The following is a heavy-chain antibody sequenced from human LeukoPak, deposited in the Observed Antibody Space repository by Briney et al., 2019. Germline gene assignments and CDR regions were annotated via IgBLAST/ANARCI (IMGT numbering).Heavy chain of an antibody. D-gene: IGHD2-15*01. CDR1: GFTFSSYA. J-gene: IGHJ4*02. CDR3: AKDSVSREYCSGGSCYPYYFDY. CDR2: ISGSGGST. V-gene: IGHV3-23*01. Sequence: PGGSLRLSCAASGFTFSSYAMSWVRQAPGKGLEWVSAISGSGGSTYYADSVKGRFTISRDNSKNTLYLQMNSLRAEDTAVYYCAKDSVSREYCSGGSCYPYYFDYWGQGTLVTVSS.